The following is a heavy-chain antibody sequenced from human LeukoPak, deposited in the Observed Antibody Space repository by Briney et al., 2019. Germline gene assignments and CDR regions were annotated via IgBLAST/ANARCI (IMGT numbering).Heavy chain of an antibody. Sequence: GESLKISCKGSGYSFTSYWIGWVRQMPGKGLEWMGIIYPGDSDTRYSPSFQGQVTISADKSISTAYLQWSSLKASDTAIYYCANSVGAAGSPFDYWGQGTLVTVSS. D-gene: IGHD6-13*01. CDR2: IYPGDSDT. V-gene: IGHV5-51*01. CDR3: ANSVGAAGSPFDY. J-gene: IGHJ4*02. CDR1: GYSFTSYW.